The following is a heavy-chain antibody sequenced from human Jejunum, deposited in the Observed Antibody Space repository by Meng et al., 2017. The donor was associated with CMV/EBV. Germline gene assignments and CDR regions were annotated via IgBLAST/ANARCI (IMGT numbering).Heavy chain of an antibody. Sequence: ALGFTFRNYAMSWVRQAPGQGLEWVSSIIDNGVSTYYAHSVRGRFTISRDNSKNTLYLQMNSLRDEDAAIYYCVKGYSSAWYQGPDYWGQGTLVTVSS. J-gene: IGHJ4*02. CDR3: VKGYSSAWYQGPDY. D-gene: IGHD6-19*01. CDR1: GFTFRNYA. CDR2: IIDNGVST. V-gene: IGHV3-23*01.